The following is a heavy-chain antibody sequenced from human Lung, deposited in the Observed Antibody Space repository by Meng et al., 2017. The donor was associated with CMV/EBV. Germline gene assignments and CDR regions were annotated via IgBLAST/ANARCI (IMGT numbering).Heavy chain of an antibody. CDR3: ARDPLSSRYYDFWSGYGGYYYYGMDV. Sequence: SCAASGFTFSSYAMHWVRQAPGKGLEWVAVISYDGSNKYYADSVKGRFTISRDNSKNTLYLQMNSLRAEDTAVYYCARDPLSSRYYDFWSGYGGYYYYGMDVXGQGTTVTVSS. D-gene: IGHD3-3*01. J-gene: IGHJ6*02. CDR1: GFTFSSYA. CDR2: ISYDGSNK. V-gene: IGHV3-30-3*01.